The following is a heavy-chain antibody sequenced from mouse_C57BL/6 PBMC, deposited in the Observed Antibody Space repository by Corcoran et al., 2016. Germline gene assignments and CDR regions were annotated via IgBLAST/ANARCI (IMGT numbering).Heavy chain of an antibody. V-gene: IGHV1-76*01. CDR1: GYTFTDYY. Sequence: QVQLKQSGAELVRPAASVKLSCKASGYTFTDYYINWVKQRPGQGLEWIARIYPGSGNTYYNEKFKGKATLTAEKSSSTAYMQLSSLTSEDSAVYFCARGEWGDYWGQGTSVTV. CDR3: ARGEWGDY. CDR2: IYPGSGNT. J-gene: IGHJ4*01. D-gene: IGHD1-3*01.